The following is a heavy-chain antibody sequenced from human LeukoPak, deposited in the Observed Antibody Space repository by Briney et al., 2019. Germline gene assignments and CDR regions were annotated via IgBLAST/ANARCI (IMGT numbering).Heavy chain of an antibody. CDR2: INPSGGST. D-gene: IGHD6-19*01. J-gene: IGHJ4*02. V-gene: IGHV1-46*01. Sequence: GSVKVSCKASGYTFTSYYMHWVRQAPGQGLEWMGIINPSGGSTNYAWKFQGRVTMTRDMSTSTVYMELSSLRSEDTAVYYCARDGVAGVYYFDYWGQGTLVTVSS. CDR1: GYTFTSYY. CDR3: ARDGVAGVYYFDY.